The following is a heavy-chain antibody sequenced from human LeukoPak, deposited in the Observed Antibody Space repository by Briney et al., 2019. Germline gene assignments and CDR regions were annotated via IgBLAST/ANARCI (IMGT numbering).Heavy chain of an antibody. CDR3: ARGSQGYYSSSCDY. D-gene: IGHD6-13*01. CDR1: GYTFTGYY. CDR2: INPKSGGT. Sequence: GASVKVSCKASGYTFTGYYTHWVRQAPGQGLEWMGWINPKSGGTNYAQKFQGRVTITADESTSTAYMELSSLRSEDTAVYYCARGSQGYYSSSCDYWGQGTLVTVSS. J-gene: IGHJ4*02. V-gene: IGHV1-2*02.